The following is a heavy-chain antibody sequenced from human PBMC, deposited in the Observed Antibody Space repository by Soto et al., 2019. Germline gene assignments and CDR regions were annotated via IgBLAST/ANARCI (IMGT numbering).Heavy chain of an antibody. J-gene: IGHJ4*01. CDR3: ARELNYCLCDY. V-gene: IGHV3-48*01. CDR1: GFTFSSYS. Sequence: EVQLVESGGGLVQPGGSLRLSCAASGFTFSSYSMNWVRQAPGKGLEWVSYISSSSSTIYYADSVNGRFTISSDNAKNSLYLQMNCLRAQETAVYYCARELNYCLCDYCCQGNLVSFYS. D-gene: IGHD1-7*01. CDR2: ISSSSSTI.